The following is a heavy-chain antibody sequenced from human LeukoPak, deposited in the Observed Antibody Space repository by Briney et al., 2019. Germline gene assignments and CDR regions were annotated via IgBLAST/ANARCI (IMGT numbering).Heavy chain of an antibody. Sequence: GGSPRLSCAASGFTFSSYAMSWVRQAPGKGLEWVSAISGSGGSTYYADSVKGRFTISRDNSKNTLYLQMNSLRAEDTAVYYCAKDRLRIAVAGTSGGLDPWGQGTLVTVSS. D-gene: IGHD6-19*01. V-gene: IGHV3-23*01. J-gene: IGHJ5*02. CDR1: GFTFSSYA. CDR3: AKDRLRIAVAGTSGGLDP. CDR2: ISGSGGST.